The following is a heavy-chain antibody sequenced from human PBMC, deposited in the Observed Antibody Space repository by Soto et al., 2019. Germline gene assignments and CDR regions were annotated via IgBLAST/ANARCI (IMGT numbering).Heavy chain of an antibody. CDR2: INAGNGNT. J-gene: IGHJ4*02. V-gene: IGHV1-3*01. CDR1: GYTFTSYA. CDR3: ARDGAVAGDSNFDY. Sequence: QVQLVQSGAEVKKPGASVKVSCKASGYTFTSYAIHWVRQAPGQRLEWMGWINAGNGNTKYSQKFQGRGTITRDTSASTAYMELSSLRSEDTAVYYCARDGAVAGDSNFDYWGQGTLVTVSS. D-gene: IGHD6-19*01.